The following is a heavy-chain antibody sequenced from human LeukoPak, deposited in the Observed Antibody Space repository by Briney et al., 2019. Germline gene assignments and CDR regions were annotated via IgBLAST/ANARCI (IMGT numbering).Heavy chain of an antibody. CDR3: ATLWFGNLSHLEY. V-gene: IGHV3-11*01. D-gene: IGHD3-10*01. CDR2: ITSSGSTK. Sequence: GGSLRLSCAASGFTFSNYYMSWIRQAPGKGLEWVSYITSSGSTKYYADSVKGRFTISRDNAGSSLYLQMDSLRAEDTAVYYCATLWFGNLSHLEYWGQGTLVTVSS. J-gene: IGHJ4*02. CDR1: GFTFSNYY.